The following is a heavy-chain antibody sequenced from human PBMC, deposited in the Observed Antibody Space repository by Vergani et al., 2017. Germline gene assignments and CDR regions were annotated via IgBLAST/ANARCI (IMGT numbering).Heavy chain of an antibody. CDR1: GFSFPGYA. D-gene: IGHD5-12*01. V-gene: IGHV3-23*01. CDR3: TKGSRGYTGYFFDY. CDR2: VSGSSATP. Sequence: EVQLLESGGGLVQPGGSLRLSSEASGFSFPGYAMSWVRQAPGKGLEWVSSVSGSSATPYYADSVKGRFIISRDNSKNTLHLQMNSLRADDTAVYYCTKGSRGYTGYFFDYWGQGTLATVSS. J-gene: IGHJ4*02.